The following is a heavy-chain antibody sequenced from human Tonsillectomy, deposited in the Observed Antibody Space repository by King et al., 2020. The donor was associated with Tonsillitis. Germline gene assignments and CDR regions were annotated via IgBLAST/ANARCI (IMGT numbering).Heavy chain of an antibody. CDR2: ISGSGGST. Sequence: VQLVESGGGLVQPGGSLRLSCAASGFTFSSYAMSWVRQAPGKGLEWVSAISGSGGSTYYADSVKGRFTISRDNSKNTLYLQMNSLRAEDPAVYYCAKDWSETTVTLYYFDYWGQGTLVTVSS. CDR1: GFTFSSYA. J-gene: IGHJ4*02. CDR3: AKDWSETTVTLYYFDY. V-gene: IGHV3-23*04. D-gene: IGHD4-17*01.